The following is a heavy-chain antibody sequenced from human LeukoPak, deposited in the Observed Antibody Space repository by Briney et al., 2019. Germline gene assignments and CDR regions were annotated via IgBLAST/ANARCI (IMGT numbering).Heavy chain of an antibody. CDR3: ARLVVPAAMGSYNWFDP. CDR2: INPNSGGT. Sequence: ASVKVSCKASGYTFTGYYMHWVRQAPGQGLEWMGWINPNSGGTNYAQKFQGRVTMTRDTSISTAYMELSRLRSDDTAVYYCARLVVPAAMGSYNWFDPWGQGTLVTVSS. J-gene: IGHJ5*02. D-gene: IGHD2-2*01. CDR1: GYTFTGYY. V-gene: IGHV1-2*02.